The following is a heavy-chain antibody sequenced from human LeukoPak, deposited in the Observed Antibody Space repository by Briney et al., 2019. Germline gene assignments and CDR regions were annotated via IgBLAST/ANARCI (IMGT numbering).Heavy chain of an antibody. CDR1: GFTFDDYG. D-gene: IGHD7-27*01. CDR2: INWNGGST. CDR3: ARRTGPYDAFDI. J-gene: IGHJ3*02. V-gene: IGHV3-20*04. Sequence: GGSLRLSCAASGFTFDDYGMSWVRQAPGKGLEWVSGINWNGGSTGYADSVKGRFTISRDNAKNSLYLQMNSLRAEDAALYYCARRTGPYDAFDIWGQGTMVTVSS.